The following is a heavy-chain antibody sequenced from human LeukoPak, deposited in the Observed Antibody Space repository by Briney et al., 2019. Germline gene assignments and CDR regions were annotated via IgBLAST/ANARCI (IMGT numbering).Heavy chain of an antibody. CDR2: IYSRGDT. CDR1: EFIVSINY. J-gene: IGHJ6*04. CDR3: AELGITMIGGV. V-gene: IGHV3-66*01. Sequence: PGGSLRLSCAASEFIVSINYMTWVRQAPGEGLEWVSLIYSRGDTKYADSVKGRFTISRDNSKNTLYLQMNSLRAEDTAVYYCAELGITMIGGVWGKGTTVTISS. D-gene: IGHD3-10*02.